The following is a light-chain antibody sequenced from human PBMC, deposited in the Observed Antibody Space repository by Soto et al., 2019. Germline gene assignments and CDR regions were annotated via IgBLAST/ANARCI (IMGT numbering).Light chain of an antibody. CDR1: QSVLYSSNNKNY. Sequence: DIVMTQSPDSLAVSLGERATINCKSSQSVLYSSNNKNYLAWYQQKPGQPPKLLIYWASTRESGVPDRFSGSGYGTDFTLTISSLQAEDGAVYYCQQYYSTPRTFGQVTKVEIK. V-gene: IGKV4-1*01. J-gene: IGKJ1*01. CDR2: WAS. CDR3: QQYYSTPRT.